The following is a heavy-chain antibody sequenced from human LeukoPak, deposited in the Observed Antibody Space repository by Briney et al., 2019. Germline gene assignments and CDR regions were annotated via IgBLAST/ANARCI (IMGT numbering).Heavy chain of an antibody. J-gene: IGHJ4*02. Sequence: GGSLRLSCAASGFTFSTSWLNWVRQVPGKGLEGVASINEDGSEKYYVDSVKGRLTVSRDNAKNSLYLQLNSLRVEDTAVYYCTRDSGRFRLDYWGQGILVTVSS. CDR2: INEDGSEK. V-gene: IGHV3-7*01. D-gene: IGHD6-19*01. CDR1: GFTFSTSW. CDR3: TRDSGRFRLDY.